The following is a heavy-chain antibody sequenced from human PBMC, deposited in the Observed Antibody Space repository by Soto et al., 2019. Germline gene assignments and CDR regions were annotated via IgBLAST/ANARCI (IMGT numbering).Heavy chain of an antibody. D-gene: IGHD3-10*01. Sequence: EVHLLESGGGLVQPGGSLRLSCAASGFSFSNYGMTWVRQAPGKGLEWVSSVSADGQTTYYAESVRGRFTISRDSSKGTLYLQMDSLRADDTAVYYCAKEASVPSLGEFWYFDLLGRGTHVTVSS. CDR2: VSADGQTT. CDR1: GFSFSNYG. J-gene: IGHJ2*01. CDR3: AKEASVPSLGEFWYFDL. V-gene: IGHV3-23*01.